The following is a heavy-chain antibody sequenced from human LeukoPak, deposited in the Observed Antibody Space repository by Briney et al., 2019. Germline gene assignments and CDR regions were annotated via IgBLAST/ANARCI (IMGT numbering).Heavy chain of an antibody. CDR1: GGTFSSYA. CDR2: IIPIFGTA. J-gene: IGHJ4*02. CDR3: ARFVVGASWYYFDY. V-gene: IGHV1-69*13. Sequence: ASVKVSCKASGGTFSSYAISWVRQAPGQGLEWMGGIIPIFGTANYAQKFQGRVTITADESTSTAYMELSSLRSEDTAVYYCARFVVGASWYYFDYWGQGTLVTVSS. D-gene: IGHD1-26*01.